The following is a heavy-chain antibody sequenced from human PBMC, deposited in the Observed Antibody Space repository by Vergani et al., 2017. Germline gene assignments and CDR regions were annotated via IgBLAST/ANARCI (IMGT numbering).Heavy chain of an antibody. CDR3: ARAKTPKIEILTGSYYYYYMDV. Sequence: QVQLVQSGAEVKKPGSSVKVSCKASGGTFSSYAISWVRQAPGQGLEWMGGIIPIFGTANYAQKFQGRVTITADESTSTAYMELSSLRSEDTAVYYCARAKTPKIEILTGSYYYYYMDVWGKGTTVTVSS. J-gene: IGHJ6*03. CDR2: IIPIFGTA. D-gene: IGHD3-9*01. V-gene: IGHV1-69*01. CDR1: GGTFSSYA.